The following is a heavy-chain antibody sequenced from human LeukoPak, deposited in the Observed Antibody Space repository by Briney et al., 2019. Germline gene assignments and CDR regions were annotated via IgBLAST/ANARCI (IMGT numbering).Heavy chain of an antibody. CDR2: IYPGDSDT. D-gene: IGHD2-2*01. J-gene: IGHJ6*02. V-gene: IGHV5-51*01. CDR3: ARQDQLSYYYYGMDV. Sequence: GESLKISCKGSGYSFTSYWIGWVRQMPGKGLEWMGTIYPGDSDTRYSPSFQGQVTISADKSISTAYLQWSSLKASDTAMYYCARQDQLSYYYYGMDVWGQGTTVTVSS. CDR1: GYSFTSYW.